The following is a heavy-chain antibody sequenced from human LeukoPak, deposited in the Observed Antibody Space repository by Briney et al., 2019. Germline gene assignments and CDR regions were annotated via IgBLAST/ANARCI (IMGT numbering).Heavy chain of an antibody. CDR2: IHYSGST. CDR3: ARVLVVGNTGYYMDV. CDR1: GGSISSYY. V-gene: IGHV4-59*01. Sequence: SETLSLTCTVSGGSISSYYWSWIRQPPGKGLEWIGYIHYSGSTNYNPSLKSRVTISVDTSRTQFSLNLSSVTAADTAVYYCARVLVVGNTGYYMDVWGKGTTVTVSS. D-gene: IGHD6-19*01. J-gene: IGHJ6*03.